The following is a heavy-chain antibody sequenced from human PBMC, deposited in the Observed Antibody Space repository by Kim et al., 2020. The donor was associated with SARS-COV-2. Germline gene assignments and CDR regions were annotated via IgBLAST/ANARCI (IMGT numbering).Heavy chain of an antibody. CDR2: IDPSDSYT. V-gene: IGHV5-10-1*01. D-gene: IGHD3-22*01. Sequence: GESLKISCKGSGYSFTSYWISWVRQMPGKGLEWMGRIDPSDSYTNYSPSFQGHVTISADKSISTAYLQWSSLKASDTAMYYCASPNDSSGYPLGFSAGDYYYYGMDVWGQGTTVTVSS. CDR1: GYSFTSYW. CDR3: ASPNDSSGYPLGFSAGDYYYYGMDV. J-gene: IGHJ6*02.